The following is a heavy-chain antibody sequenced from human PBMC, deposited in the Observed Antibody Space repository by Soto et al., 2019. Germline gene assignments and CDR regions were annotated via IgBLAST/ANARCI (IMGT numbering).Heavy chain of an antibody. CDR2: IYSSGTT. CDR3: ARQTTFRSSWYDY. J-gene: IGHJ4*02. CDR1: GGSISNYY. D-gene: IGHD6-13*01. Sequence: SETLSLTCTVSGGSISNYYWTWIRQPAGKGLEWIGRIYSSGTTNYNSSLKSRLTMSVDTSKNQFSLKLTSVTAADTAVYYCARQTTFRSSWYDYWGQGSLVTVYS. V-gene: IGHV4-4*07.